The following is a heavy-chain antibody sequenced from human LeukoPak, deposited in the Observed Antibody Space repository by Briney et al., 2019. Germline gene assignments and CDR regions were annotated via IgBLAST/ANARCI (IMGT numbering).Heavy chain of an antibody. CDR2: ISSSGNST. J-gene: IGHJ4*02. Sequence: GGSLRLSCAASGFTFSDYYMSWIRQAPGKGLEWVSYISSSGNSTYYSDSVRGRFTISRDNAKNSLLLQMNSLRAEDTAVYYCARDGGSSWYFDYWGQGTLATVSS. D-gene: IGHD6-13*01. V-gene: IGHV3-11*04. CDR1: GFTFSDYY. CDR3: ARDGGSSWYFDY.